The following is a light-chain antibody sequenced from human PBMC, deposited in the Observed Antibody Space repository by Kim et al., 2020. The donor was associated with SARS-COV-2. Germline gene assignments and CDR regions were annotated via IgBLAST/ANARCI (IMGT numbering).Light chain of an antibody. CDR2: GNS. V-gene: IGLV1-40*01. Sequence: VTISCTGSRTNIGAGYDVHGYQQLPGTAPKLLIYGNSNRPSGVPDRFSGSKSGTSASLAITGLQAEDEADYYCQSYDSSLSGSYVFGTGTKVTVL. J-gene: IGLJ1*01. CDR1: RTNIGAGYD. CDR3: QSYDSSLSGSYV.